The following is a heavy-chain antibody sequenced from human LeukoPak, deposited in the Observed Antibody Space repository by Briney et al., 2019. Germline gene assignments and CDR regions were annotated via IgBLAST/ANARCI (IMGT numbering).Heavy chain of an antibody. V-gene: IGHV4-59*11. CDR3: ARGGTTVTPGLLWFDP. J-gene: IGHJ5*02. Sequence: SETLSLTCSVSGGSISRHYWRWIRQPPGKGLEWIGYIYYSGSTEYNPSLKSRVTISVDTSKNQFSLKLSSVPAADTAVSYCARGGTTVTPGLLWFDPWRQGTLVTVSS. CDR2: IYYSGST. D-gene: IGHD4-17*01. CDR1: GGSISRHY.